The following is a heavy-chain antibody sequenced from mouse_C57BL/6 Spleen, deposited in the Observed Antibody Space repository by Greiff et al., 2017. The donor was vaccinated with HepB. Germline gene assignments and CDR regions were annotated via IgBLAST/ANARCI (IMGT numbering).Heavy chain of an antibody. J-gene: IGHJ4*01. D-gene: IGHD2-4*01. CDR3: ANIYYDYDDYAMDY. CDR1: GFTFSDYG. Sequence: DVQLQESGGGLVKPGGSLKLSCAASGFTFSDYGMHWVRQAPEKGLEWVAYISSGSSTIYYADTVKGRFTISRDNAKNTLFLQMTSLRSEDTAMYYCANIYYDYDDYAMDYWGQGTSVTVSS. CDR2: ISSGSSTI. V-gene: IGHV5-17*01.